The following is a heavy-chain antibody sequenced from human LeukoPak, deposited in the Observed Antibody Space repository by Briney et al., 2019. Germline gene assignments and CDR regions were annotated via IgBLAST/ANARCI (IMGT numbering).Heavy chain of an antibody. CDR2: IDGSVK. CDR1: GFTFSGYW. CDR3: ATSDDSSGSD. V-gene: IGHV3-7*01. J-gene: IGHJ4*02. Sequence: PGGSLRLSCAASGFTFSGYWMSWVRQAPGKGLEWVANIDGSVKHYVDSAKGRFTISRDNAKNSLYLQMNYLRAEDTALYYCATSDDSSGSDWGQGTLVTVPS. D-gene: IGHD3-22*01.